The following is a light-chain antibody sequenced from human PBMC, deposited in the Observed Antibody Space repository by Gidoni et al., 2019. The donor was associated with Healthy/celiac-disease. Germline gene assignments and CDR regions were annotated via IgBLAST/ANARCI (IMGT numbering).Light chain of an antibody. CDR3: QQYGSSPGT. Sequence: EIVLTQSTGTMSLSPGERATLSCRASQSVSSSYLAWYQQKPGQAPRLLIYGASSRATGIPDRFIGSGSGTDFTLTISRLEPEDFAVYYCQQYGSSPGTFGQGTKVEIK. CDR2: GAS. V-gene: IGKV3-20*01. CDR1: QSVSSSY. J-gene: IGKJ1*01.